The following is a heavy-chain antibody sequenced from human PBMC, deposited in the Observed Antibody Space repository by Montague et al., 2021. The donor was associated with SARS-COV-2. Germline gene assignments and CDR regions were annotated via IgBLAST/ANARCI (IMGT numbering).Heavy chain of an antibody. V-gene: IGHV2-70*04. J-gene: IGHJ4*02. CDR1: GFSLSTSGMR. Sequence: PALVKPTQTLTLTCTSSGFSLSTSGMRASWIRQPPGKALEWLARIDWDDDKFYSTSPKTRLTISKDTSKNQVVLTMTNMDPVDTATYYCARSYYDILTAYYTPFDYWGQGTLVTVSS. D-gene: IGHD3-9*01. CDR2: IDWDDDK. CDR3: ARSYYDILTAYYTPFDY.